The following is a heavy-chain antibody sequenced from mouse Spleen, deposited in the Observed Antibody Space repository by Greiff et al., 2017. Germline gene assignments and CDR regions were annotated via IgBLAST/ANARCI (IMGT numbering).Heavy chain of an antibody. J-gene: IGHJ1*01. V-gene: IGHV1-64*01. CDR1: GYTFTSYW. D-gene: IGHD2-3*01. CDR2: IHPNSGST. Sequence: VQLQQPGAELVKPGASVKLSCKASGYTFTSYWMHWVKQRPGQGLEWIGMIHPNSGSTNYNEKFKSKATLTVDKSSSTAYMQLSSLTSEDSAVYYCARSEDGYLWYFDVWGAGTTVTVSS. CDR3: ARSEDGYLWYFDV.